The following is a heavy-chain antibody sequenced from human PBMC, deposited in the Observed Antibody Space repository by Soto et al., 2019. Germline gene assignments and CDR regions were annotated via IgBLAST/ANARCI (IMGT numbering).Heavy chain of an antibody. CDR1: GFTFSNYA. CDR2: ISGSGDST. D-gene: IGHD1-26*01. Sequence: EVQLLESGGGLVQPGGSLRLSCAASGFTFSNYAMRWVRQAPGKGLEWVSAISGSGDSTYYADSVKGRFTVSRDTSKNTLHLQMTSLRAEDTAVYYCARRGSGSYYDYWGQGTLVTVSS. V-gene: IGHV3-23*01. J-gene: IGHJ4*02. CDR3: ARRGSGSYYDY.